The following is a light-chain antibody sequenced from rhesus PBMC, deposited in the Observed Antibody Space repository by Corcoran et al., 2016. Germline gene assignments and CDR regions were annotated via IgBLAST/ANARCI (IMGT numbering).Light chain of an antibody. CDR3: QQYSSRPFT. V-gene: IGKV1-22*01. CDR1: QGISW. J-gene: IGKJ3*01. CDR2: KTS. Sequence: DIQMTQSPSSLSASVGDTVTITCRASQGISWLAWYQQKPGKAPKLLIYKTSSLQSGFPSRFSGSGSGTDFTLTISSLQSEDFATYYCQQYSSRPFTFGPGTKLDIK.